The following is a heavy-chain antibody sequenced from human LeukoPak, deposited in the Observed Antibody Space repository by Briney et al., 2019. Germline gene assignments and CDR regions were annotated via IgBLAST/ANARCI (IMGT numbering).Heavy chain of an antibody. V-gene: IGHV4-39*01. CDR2: IYYSGST. CDR3: ARQLVRVVISDFDH. J-gene: IGHJ4*02. D-gene: IGHD3-10*01. Sequence: PSETLSLTCTVSGGSISSSSYYWGWIRQPPRKGLEWIVSIYYSGSTDYNPSLKSRVTISVDTSKNQVSLNLSSVTAADTAVYYCARQLVRVVISDFDHWGQGTLVTVSS. CDR1: GGSISSSSYY.